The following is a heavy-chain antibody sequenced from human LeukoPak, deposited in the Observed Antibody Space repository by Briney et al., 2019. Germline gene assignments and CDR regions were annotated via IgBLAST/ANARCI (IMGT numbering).Heavy chain of an antibody. J-gene: IGHJ4*02. V-gene: IGHV4-31*03. Sequence: PSETLSLTCTVSGGSISSGGYYWSWLRQHPGKGLEWIGYIYYSGSTYYNPSLKSRVTISVDTSKIQFSLKLSSVTAADTAVYYCARERNGEAFDYWGQGTLVTVSS. D-gene: IGHD1-1*01. CDR1: GGSISSGGYY. CDR3: ARERNGEAFDY. CDR2: IYYSGST.